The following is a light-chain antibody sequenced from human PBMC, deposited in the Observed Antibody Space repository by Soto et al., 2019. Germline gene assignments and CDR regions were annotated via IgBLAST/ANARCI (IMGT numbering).Light chain of an antibody. CDR3: AAWDDSLSGVV. V-gene: IGLV1-47*01. J-gene: IGLJ2*01. Sequence: QSVLTQPPSASGTPGQRVTISCSGSSSNIGGNYVYWYQQHPGTAPKLLIYRNNQRPSGGPDRFSGSKSGTSASLAISGLRAEDEADYYCAAWDDSLSGVVFGGGTKLTVL. CDR2: RNN. CDR1: SSNIGGNY.